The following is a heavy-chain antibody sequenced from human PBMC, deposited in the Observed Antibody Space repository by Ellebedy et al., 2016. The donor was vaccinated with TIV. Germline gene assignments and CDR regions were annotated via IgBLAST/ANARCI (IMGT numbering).Heavy chain of an antibody. Sequence: GGSLRLXCAASGFTFSSYAMSLVRQAPGKGLEWVSAINSGGSTYYADSVKGRFTISRDNSKNTLYLQMNSLRAEDTAVYYCAKGYCSSTSCSFLFDYWGQGTLVTVSS. J-gene: IGHJ4*02. D-gene: IGHD2-2*01. CDR1: GFTFSSYA. CDR2: INSGGST. CDR3: AKGYCSSTSCSFLFDY. V-gene: IGHV3-23*01.